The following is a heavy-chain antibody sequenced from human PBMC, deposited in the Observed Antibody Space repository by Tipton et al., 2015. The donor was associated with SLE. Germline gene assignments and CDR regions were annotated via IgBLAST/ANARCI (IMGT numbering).Heavy chain of an antibody. D-gene: IGHD3-16*02. V-gene: IGHV4-61*02. CDR3: ARTQYTFGGVIAPFDY. CDR2: MYASGSM. J-gene: IGHJ4*02. CDR1: GVSISSGSYY. Sequence: TLSLTCTVSGVSISSGSYYWSWVRQPAGKGLEWIGLMYASGSMNYNPSLKSRVTISVDTSKNQFSLKLSSVTAADTAVYYCARTQYTFGGVIAPFDYWGQGTLVTVSS.